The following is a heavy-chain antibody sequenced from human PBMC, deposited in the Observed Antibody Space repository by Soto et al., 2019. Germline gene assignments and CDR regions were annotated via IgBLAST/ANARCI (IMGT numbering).Heavy chain of an antibody. D-gene: IGHD6-19*01. CDR1: GYSFTSYW. CDR3: ARREVAASYYFDY. J-gene: IGHJ4*02. Sequence: XSLKISCKGSGYSFTSYWISWVLQMPGKGLEWMGIIYPGDSDTRYSPSFQGQVTISADKSISTAYLQWSSLKASDTAMYYCARREVAASYYFDYWGQGTLVTVSS. V-gene: IGHV5-51*01. CDR2: IYPGDSDT.